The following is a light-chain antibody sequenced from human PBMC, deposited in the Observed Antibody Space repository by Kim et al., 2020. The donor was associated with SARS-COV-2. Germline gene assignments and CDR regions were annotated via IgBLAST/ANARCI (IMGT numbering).Light chain of an antibody. J-gene: IGLJ3*02. V-gene: IGLV3-19*01. CDR2: GKN. CDR3: NSRDSSGNHRWV. Sequence: SSELTQDPAVSVALGQTVRITCQGDSPRSYYASWYQQKPGQAPVLVIYGKNNRPSGIPDRFSGSSSGNTASLTITGAQAEDEADYYCNSRDSSGNHRWVFGGGTKLTVL. CDR1: SPRSYY.